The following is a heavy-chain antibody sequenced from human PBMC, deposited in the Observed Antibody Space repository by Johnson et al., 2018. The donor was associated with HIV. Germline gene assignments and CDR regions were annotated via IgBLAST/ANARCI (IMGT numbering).Heavy chain of an antibody. J-gene: IGHJ3*02. CDR3: AKGGVGRDGNRDAFDI. CDR1: GFTFSSYW. V-gene: IGHV3-NL1*01. CDR2: VSWNGIST. D-gene: IGHD5-24*01. Sequence: VQPGGSLRLSCAASGFTFSSYWMSWVRQTTGKGLEWVSGVSWNGISTNYADSVKGRFSISRDNPKNTLYLQMNSLRREDTAVYYCAKGGVGRDGNRDAFDIWGQGTMVTVSS.